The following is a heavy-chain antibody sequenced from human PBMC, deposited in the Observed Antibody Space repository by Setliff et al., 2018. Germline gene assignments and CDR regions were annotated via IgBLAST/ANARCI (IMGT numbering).Heavy chain of an antibody. D-gene: IGHD6-19*01. CDR1: GFMFSSYS. CDR3: VREYSSGWYYFDY. J-gene: IGHJ4*02. V-gene: IGHV3-21*01. CDR2: ISGRSSRI. Sequence: KPGGSLSLSCAASGFMFSSYSMNWVRQAPGKGLEWLSSISGRSSRIYYAGSVRGRFIISRDNAKNSLYLQLTSLRAEDTAVYYCVREYSSGWYYFDYWGQGTLVTVSS.